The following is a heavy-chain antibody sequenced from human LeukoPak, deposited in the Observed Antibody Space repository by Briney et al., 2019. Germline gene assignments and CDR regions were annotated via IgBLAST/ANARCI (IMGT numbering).Heavy chain of an antibody. V-gene: IGHV4-59*01. CDR2: IYGSGNT. CDR1: GASISSWY. Sequence: SETLSLTCTVSGASISSWYWSWIRQPPGKGLEWIGYIYGSGNTNYNPSLKSRVTMSIDTSKNQFSLKLTSVTAADTAVYYCVRGYYDVLTGFYFDYWGQGTLVTVSS. CDR3: VRGYYDVLTGFYFDY. J-gene: IGHJ4*02. D-gene: IGHD3-9*01.